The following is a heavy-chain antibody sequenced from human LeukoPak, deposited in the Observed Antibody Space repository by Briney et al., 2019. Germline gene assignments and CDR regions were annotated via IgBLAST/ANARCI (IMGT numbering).Heavy chain of an antibody. V-gene: IGHV3-23*01. CDR3: AKDLGTMVRGVISIGYYMDV. CDR1: GFTFSSYG. J-gene: IGHJ6*03. Sequence: PGGSLRLSCAASGFTFSSYGMSWVRQAPGKGLEWVSAISGSGGSTYYADSVKGRFTISRDNSKNTLYLQMNSLRAEDTAVYYCAKDLGTMVRGVISIGYYMDVWGKGTTVTISS. D-gene: IGHD3-10*01. CDR2: ISGSGGST.